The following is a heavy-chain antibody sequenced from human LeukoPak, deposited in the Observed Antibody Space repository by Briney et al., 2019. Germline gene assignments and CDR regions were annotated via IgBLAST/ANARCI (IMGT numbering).Heavy chain of an antibody. CDR1: GYTFTSYD. J-gene: IGHJ6*03. D-gene: IGHD1-26*01. V-gene: IGHV1-8*03. Sequence: ASVKVSCKASGYTFTSYDINWVRQATGQGLEWMGWMNPNSGNTGYAQKFQGRVTITRNTSISTAYMELSSLRSEDTAVYYCARAVGAGGLVAYYYYYYMDVWGKGTTVTVSS. CDR2: MNPNSGNT. CDR3: ARAVGAGGLVAYYYYYYMDV.